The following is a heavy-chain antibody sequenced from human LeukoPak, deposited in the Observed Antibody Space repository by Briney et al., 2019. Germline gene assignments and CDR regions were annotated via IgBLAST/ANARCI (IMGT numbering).Heavy chain of an antibody. CDR3: ARGLDYYDSSGYYSLFDY. V-gene: IGHV4-59*01. J-gene: IGHJ4*02. CDR2: IYYSGST. CDR1: GGSISSYY. D-gene: IGHD3-22*01. Sequence: SETLSLTCTVSGGSISSYYWSWIRQPPGKGLEWIGYIYYSGSTNYNPSHKSRVTISVDTSKNQFSLKLSSVTAADTAVYYCARGLDYYDSSGYYSLFDYWGQGTLVTVSS.